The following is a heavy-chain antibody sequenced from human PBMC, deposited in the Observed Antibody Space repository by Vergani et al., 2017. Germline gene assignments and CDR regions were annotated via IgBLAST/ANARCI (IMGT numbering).Heavy chain of an antibody. CDR1: GGTFSSYA. CDR3: ARSPDGDYEGGNYFDY. J-gene: IGHJ4*02. CDR2: IIPILGIA. V-gene: IGHV1-69*04. Sequence: QVQLVQSGAEVKKPGSSVKVSCKASGGTFSSYAISWVRQAPGQGLEWMGRIIPILGIANYAQKFQGRVTITADKATSTAYMELSSLRSEDTAVYYCARSPDGDYEGGNYFDYWGQGTLVTVSS. D-gene: IGHD4-17*01.